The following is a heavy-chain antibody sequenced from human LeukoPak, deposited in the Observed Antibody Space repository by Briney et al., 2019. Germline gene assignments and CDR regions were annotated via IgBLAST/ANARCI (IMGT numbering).Heavy chain of an antibody. D-gene: IGHD3-10*01. V-gene: IGHV3-11*04. CDR1: GFTFSDYY. CDR2: ISRSGSTI. J-gene: IGHJ4*02. Sequence: GGSLRLSCAASGFTFSDYYRSWIRQAPGKGLEWISYISRSGSTIYYAASVKRRFTISKDTAKNSLYLQMNSLRAEDTAVYYCARDGRGITPTDYFDYWGQGTLDTVSS. CDR3: ARDGRGITPTDYFDY.